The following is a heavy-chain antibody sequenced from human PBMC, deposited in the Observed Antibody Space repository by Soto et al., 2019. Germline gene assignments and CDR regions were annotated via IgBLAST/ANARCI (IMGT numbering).Heavy chain of an antibody. CDR1: GYTFTSYD. CDR3: ARGRYFYDLWSGYSPGGWFDP. J-gene: IGHJ5*02. D-gene: IGHD3-3*01. CDR2: MNPNSGNT. V-gene: IGHV1-8*01. Sequence: QVQLVQSGAEVKKPGASVKVSCKASGYTFTSYDIKWVRQVTGQGLEWMGWMNPNSGNTGYAQKFQGRVTMTRNTSISTAYMELSSLRSEDTAVYYCARGRYFYDLWSGYSPGGWFDPWGQGTLVTVSS.